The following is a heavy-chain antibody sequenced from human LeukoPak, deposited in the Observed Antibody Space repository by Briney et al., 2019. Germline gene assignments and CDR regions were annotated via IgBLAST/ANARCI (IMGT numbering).Heavy chain of an antibody. Sequence: PGGSLRLSCAASGFTFSSYGMHWVRQAPGKGLEWVAFIRYDGSNKYYADSVKGRFTISRDNSKNTLYLQMNSLRAEDTAVYYCANSPRIRAQTFDYWGQGTLVTVSS. D-gene: IGHD2/OR15-2a*01. J-gene: IGHJ4*02. CDR1: GFTFSSYG. V-gene: IGHV3-30*02. CDR3: ANSPRIRAQTFDY. CDR2: IRYDGSNK.